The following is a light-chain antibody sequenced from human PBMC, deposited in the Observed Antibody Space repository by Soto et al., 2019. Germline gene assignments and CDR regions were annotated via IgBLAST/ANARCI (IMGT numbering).Light chain of an antibody. V-gene: IGKV1-5*03. CDR1: QYISSW. Sequence: DIQMTQSPSTLSASVGDRVTNTCRASQYISSWLAWYQQKPGQAPKLLIYKESFLESGVPSRFSGRGSGTEFTLTISSLQPHDFATYYCQQYNDYPWTFGQGTKVEIK. J-gene: IGKJ1*01. CDR2: KES. CDR3: QQYNDYPWT.